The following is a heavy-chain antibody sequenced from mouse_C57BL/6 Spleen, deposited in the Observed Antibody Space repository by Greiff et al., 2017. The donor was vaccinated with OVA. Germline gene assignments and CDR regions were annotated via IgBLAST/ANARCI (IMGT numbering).Heavy chain of an antibody. J-gene: IGHJ2*01. CDR1: GYAFSSSW. V-gene: IGHV1-82*01. D-gene: IGHD1-1*01. CDR2: IYPGDGDT. Sequence: QVQLQQSGPELVKPGASVKISCKASGYAFSSSWMNWVKQRPGKGLEWIGRIYPGDGDTNYNGKFKGKATLTADKSSSTAYMQLSSLTSEDAAVYCCARDGGDGSSPYYFDYWGQGTTLTVSS. CDR3: ARDGGDGSSPYYFDY.